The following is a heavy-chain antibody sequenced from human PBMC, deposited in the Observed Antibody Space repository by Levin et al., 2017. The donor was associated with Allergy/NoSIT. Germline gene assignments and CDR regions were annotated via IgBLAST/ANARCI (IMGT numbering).Heavy chain of an antibody. CDR3: ARKLRGSSAYDAFDV. J-gene: IGHJ3*01. D-gene: IGHD5-12*01. Sequence: LGESLKISCAATGFTFRDYWMTWVRQTPGRGLEWVANIDQDGSQKYYVDSVKGRFTISRDNAKNSVDLQMNYLRDDDTAVYYCARKLRGSSAYDAFDVWGHGTMVTFSS. CDR2: IDQDGSQK. CDR1: GFTFRDYW. V-gene: IGHV3-7*03.